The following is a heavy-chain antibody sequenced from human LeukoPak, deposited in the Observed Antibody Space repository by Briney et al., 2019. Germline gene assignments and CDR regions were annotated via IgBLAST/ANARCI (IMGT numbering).Heavy chain of an antibody. V-gene: IGHV4-59*08. CDR3: ARLWGSSFADY. J-gene: IGHJ4*02. CDR1: GGSISSYY. Sequence: SETLSLTCTVSGGSISSYYWSWIRQPPGKGLEWTGYIYYSGSTNYNPSLKSRVTISVDTSKNLFSLKLSSMTAADTAVYYCARLWGSSFADYWGQGTLVTVSS. CDR2: IYYSGST. D-gene: IGHD6-6*01.